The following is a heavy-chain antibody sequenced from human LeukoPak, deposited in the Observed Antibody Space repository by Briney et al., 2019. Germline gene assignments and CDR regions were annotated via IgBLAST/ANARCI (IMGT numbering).Heavy chain of an antibody. D-gene: IGHD3-22*01. CDR2: ISSSGSTI. CDR1: GFTFSSYE. J-gene: IGHJ4*02. V-gene: IGHV3-48*03. Sequence: GGSLRLSCAASGFTFSSYEMNWVRQAPGKGVEWVSYISSSGSTIYYADSVKGRFTISRDNAKNSLYLQMNSLRAEDTAVYYCARVLYDSSGYLDYWGQGTLVTVSS. CDR3: ARVLYDSSGYLDY.